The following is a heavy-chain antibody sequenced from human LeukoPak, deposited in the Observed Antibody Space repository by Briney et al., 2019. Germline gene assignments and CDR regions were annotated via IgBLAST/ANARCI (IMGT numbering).Heavy chain of an antibody. CDR3: ARGPGGDLHY. D-gene: IGHD3-16*01. V-gene: IGHV3-21*01. J-gene: IGHJ4*02. CDR2: ISRSGTYI. Sequence: GSLRLSCAASGFTFTTFTMNWVRQTPLKGREWISSISRSGTYIYYADSVRGRFTISRDDAQNSLYLQMDGLRAEDTAVNYCARGPGGDLHYWGQGTLVTVSS. CDR1: GFTFTTFT.